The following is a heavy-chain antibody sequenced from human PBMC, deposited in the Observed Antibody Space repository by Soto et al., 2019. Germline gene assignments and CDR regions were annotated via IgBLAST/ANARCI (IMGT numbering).Heavy chain of an antibody. D-gene: IGHD4-17*01. CDR1: GESVSRYW. V-gene: IGHV5-51*01. J-gene: IGHJ6*02. Sequence: ALKSSGESCGESVSRYWSCWVRQIPGKGLERMWFIFPGDSHTRYQTFFQGEFTISADKSISTAYLQWSSLKASDTAMYYCASHYGGRSAYYYHGMDVWAQRPTLTV. CDR2: IFPGDSHT. CDR3: ASHYGGRSAYYYHGMDV.